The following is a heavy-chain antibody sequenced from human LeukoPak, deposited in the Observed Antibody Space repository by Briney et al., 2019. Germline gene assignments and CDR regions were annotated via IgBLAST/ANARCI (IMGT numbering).Heavy chain of an antibody. Sequence: PGGSLRLSCAASGFTFSGYTMNWVREAPGEGVEWVSSISSSSSYTYYADSLRGRFTISRDNAKNSLYLQMSSLRAEDTAVYYCARGGAVDYWGQGTLVTVSS. D-gene: IGHD1-26*01. J-gene: IGHJ4*02. CDR1: GFTFSGYT. CDR3: ARGGAVDY. CDR2: ISSSSSYT. V-gene: IGHV3-21*01.